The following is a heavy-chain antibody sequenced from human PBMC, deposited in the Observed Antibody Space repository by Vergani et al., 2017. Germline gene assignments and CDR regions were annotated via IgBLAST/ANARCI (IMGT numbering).Heavy chain of an antibody. CDR2: ISGSGGST. J-gene: IGHJ6*02. Sequence: VQLVQSGAEVKKPGSSVKVSCKASGGTFSSYAMSWVRQAPGKGLEWVSAISGSGGSTYYADSVKGRFTISRDNSKNTLYLQMNSLRAEDTAVYYCAKDHHTYYYYYGMDVWGQGTTVTVSS. V-gene: IGHV3-23*04. CDR3: AKDHHTYYYYYGMDV. CDR1: GGTFSSYA.